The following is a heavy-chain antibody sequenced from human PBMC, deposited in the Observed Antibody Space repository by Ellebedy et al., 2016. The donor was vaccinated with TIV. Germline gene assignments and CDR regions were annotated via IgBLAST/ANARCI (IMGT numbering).Heavy chain of an antibody. D-gene: IGHD3-10*01. V-gene: IGHV4-39*07. CDR2: IYFSGNT. Sequence: MPSETLSLTCTVSGGSIRTTDYYWGCIRQPPGKGLEWIASIYFSGNTYYNPSLKSRVTISVDTSKNQFSLKLTSVTAAETAVDYCARGKYISMIRGLIMSPCCDSWGQGTLVTGSS. CDR1: GGSIRTTDYY. J-gene: IGHJ4*02. CDR3: ARGKYISMIRGLIMSPCCDS.